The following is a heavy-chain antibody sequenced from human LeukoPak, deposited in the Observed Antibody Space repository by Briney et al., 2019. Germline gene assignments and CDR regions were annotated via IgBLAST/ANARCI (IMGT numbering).Heavy chain of an antibody. D-gene: IGHD3-9*01. CDR3: ARDDPHYDILTGYYPIDS. J-gene: IGHJ4*02. Sequence: PGGSLRLSCEASGFTFIRNGMHWVRQAPGKGLEWVAFLRYDGSNQYYADSVQGRFTISRDNPKNTLYLQMYSLRAEDTAVYYCARDDPHYDILTGYYPIDSWGQGTLVTVSS. CDR2: LRYDGSNQ. V-gene: IGHV3-30*02. CDR1: GFTFIRNG.